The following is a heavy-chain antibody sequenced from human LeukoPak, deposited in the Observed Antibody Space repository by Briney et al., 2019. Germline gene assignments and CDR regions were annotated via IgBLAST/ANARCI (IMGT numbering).Heavy chain of an antibody. CDR2: INWNGGST. D-gene: IGHD2-21*02. CDR3: ARAYCGGDCYPIDYYYYMDV. J-gene: IGHJ6*03. V-gene: IGHV3-20*04. CDR1: GFTFDDYG. Sequence: GGSLRLSCAASGFTFDDYGMSWVRQAPGKGLEWVSGINWNGGSTGYADSVKGRFTISRDNAKNSLYLQMNSLRAEDTALYYCARAYCGGDCYPIDYYYYMDVWGKGTTVTVSS.